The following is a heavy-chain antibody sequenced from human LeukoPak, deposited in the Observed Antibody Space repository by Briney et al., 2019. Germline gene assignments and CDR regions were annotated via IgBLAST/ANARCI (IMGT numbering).Heavy chain of an antibody. CDR1: GFPFGTYG. CDR3: ARDLGYCSSTSCYEEPGYFDY. D-gene: IGHD2-2*01. CDR2: IKQDVSEK. Sequence: SGGSLRLSCDASGFPFGTYGMHWVRQAPGKGLEWVANIKQDVSEKYYVDSVKGRFTISRDNAKNSLYLQMNSLRAEDTAVYYCARDLGYCSSTSCYEEPGYFDYWGQGTLVTVSS. J-gene: IGHJ4*02. V-gene: IGHV3-7*01.